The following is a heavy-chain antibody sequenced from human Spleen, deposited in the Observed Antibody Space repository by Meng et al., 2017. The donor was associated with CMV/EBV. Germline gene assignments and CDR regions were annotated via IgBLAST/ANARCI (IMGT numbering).Heavy chain of an antibody. CDR2: IFYNGNT. Sequence: LETLSLTCTVSGGSVTNYYWTWIRQPPGKGLDYIAYIFYNGNTYYNPSLKSRVTISVDTSKNQFSLKLTSVAAADTAVYYCARDGSGDDYWGQGMLVTVSS. D-gene: IGHD1-26*01. J-gene: IGHJ4*02. CDR3: ARDGSGDDY. CDR1: GGSVTNYY. V-gene: IGHV4-59*02.